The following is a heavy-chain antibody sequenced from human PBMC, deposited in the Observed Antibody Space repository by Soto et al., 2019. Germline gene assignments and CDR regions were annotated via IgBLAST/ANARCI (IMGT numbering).Heavy chain of an antibody. CDR1: GGSISSYY. Sequence: PSETLSLTCSVSGGSISSYYWTWIRQSPGKGLECIGHLYYSGRPKYNPSLKTRAAISVDPSKNQVSLRLRSVTAADTAVYYCVRGPPSPRIMGPTRGPWFDPWGQGTLVTVSS. D-gene: IGHD1-26*01. CDR2: LYYSGRP. V-gene: IGHV4-59*01. J-gene: IGHJ5*02. CDR3: VRGPPSPRIMGPTRGPWFDP.